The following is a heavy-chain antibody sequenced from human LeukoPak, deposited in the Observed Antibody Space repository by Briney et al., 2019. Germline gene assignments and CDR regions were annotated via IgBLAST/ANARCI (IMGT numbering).Heavy chain of an antibody. Sequence: SGPTLVNPTQTLTVTCTFSGFSLSTNGVGVGWIRQPPGKALEWLALIYWNDDKRYSPSLRGRLTITKDTSKNQVVLTMTNMDPVDTATYYCAHSLRGSGSYNWFDPWGQGTLVTVSS. V-gene: IGHV2-5*01. D-gene: IGHD3-10*01. CDR2: IYWNDDK. J-gene: IGHJ5*02. CDR1: GFSLSTNGVG. CDR3: AHSLRGSGSYNWFDP.